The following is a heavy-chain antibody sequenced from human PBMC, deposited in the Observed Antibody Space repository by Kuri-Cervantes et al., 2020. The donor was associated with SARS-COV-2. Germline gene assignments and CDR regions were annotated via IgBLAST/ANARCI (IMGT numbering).Heavy chain of an antibody. CDR2: INHSGST. J-gene: IGHJ3*02. Sequence: SQTLSLTCAVYGGSFRGYYWSWLRQPPGKGPEWIGEINHSGSTNYNPSLKSRVTISVDTSKNQFSLKLSSVTAADTAVYYCARGHWSGYSSAAEMGAFDIWGQGTMVTVSS. V-gene: IGHV4-34*01. CDR1: GGSFRGYY. CDR3: ARGHWSGYSSAAEMGAFDI. D-gene: IGHD3-3*01.